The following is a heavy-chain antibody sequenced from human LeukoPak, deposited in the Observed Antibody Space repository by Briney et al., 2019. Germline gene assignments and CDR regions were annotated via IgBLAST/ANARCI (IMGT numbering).Heavy chain of an antibody. V-gene: IGHV4-39*01. J-gene: IGHJ5*02. Sequence: PSETLSLTCAVYGGSFSGYYWSWIRQPPGKGLEWIGSIYYRGSTYYNPSLKSRVTISVDTSKNQFSLKLSSVTAADTAVYYCARHLTNYDILTGWSYNWFDPWGQGTLVTVSS. CDR2: IYYRGST. CDR3: ARHLTNYDILTGWSYNWFDP. CDR1: GGSFSGYY. D-gene: IGHD3-9*01.